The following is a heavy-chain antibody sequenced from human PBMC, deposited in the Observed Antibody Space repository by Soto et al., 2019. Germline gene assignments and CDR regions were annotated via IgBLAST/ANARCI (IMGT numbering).Heavy chain of an antibody. Sequence: SETLSLTCAVYGGSFSGYYWTWIRQPPGTGLEWIGEINHSGSTNYNPSLKSRVTISVDTSKNQFSLKLTSVTAADTAVYYCARGGGSSGPNWFAPWGQGTLVTVSS. CDR2: INHSGST. V-gene: IGHV4-34*01. D-gene: IGHD3-22*01. CDR1: GGSFSGYY. J-gene: IGHJ5*02. CDR3: ARGGGSSGPNWFAP.